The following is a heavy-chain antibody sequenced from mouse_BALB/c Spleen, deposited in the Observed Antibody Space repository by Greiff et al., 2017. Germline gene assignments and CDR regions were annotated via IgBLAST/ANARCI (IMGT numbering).Heavy chain of an antibody. CDR1: GFTISGYG. V-gene: IGHV5-6*01. CDR3: AGHDGNYPFAY. CDR2: IGSGGSYT. Sequence: EVNVVESGGDLVKPGGSLKLSCAASGFTISGYGMSWVRQTPDKRLEWVATIGSGGSYTYYPDSVKGRFTISRDNAKNTLYLQMSSLKSEDTAMYYCAGHDGNYPFAYWGQGTLVTVSA. J-gene: IGHJ3*01. D-gene: IGHD2-1*01.